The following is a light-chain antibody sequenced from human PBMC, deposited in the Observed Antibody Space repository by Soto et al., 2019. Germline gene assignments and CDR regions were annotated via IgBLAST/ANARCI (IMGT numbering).Light chain of an antibody. CDR2: DVS. Sequence: QSVLSQPASVSGSRGQSITISCTGTSSDVGNYNLVSWYQQYPGKAPKLIMYDVSNRPSGVSDRFFGSKADNTATLTVSGLQAEDEADYYCCSYTSFSTYVFGTGTKLTVL. CDR1: SSDVGNYNL. CDR3: CSYTSFSTYV. J-gene: IGLJ1*01. V-gene: IGLV2-14*02.